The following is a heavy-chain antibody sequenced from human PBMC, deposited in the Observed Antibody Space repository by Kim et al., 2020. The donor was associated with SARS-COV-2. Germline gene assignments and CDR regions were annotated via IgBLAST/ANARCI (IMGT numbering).Heavy chain of an antibody. CDR3: ARDRATPFDY. V-gene: IGHV3-30*04. D-gene: IGHD1-26*01. CDR1: GFTFSSYA. CDR2: ISYVGRNK. J-gene: IGHJ4*02. Sequence: GGSLRLSCAASGFTFSSYAMHWVRQAPGKGLEWVAVISYVGRNKYYADSVKGRFTISRDNSKNTLYLQMNSLRAEDTAVYYCARDRATPFDYWGQGTLVTVSS.